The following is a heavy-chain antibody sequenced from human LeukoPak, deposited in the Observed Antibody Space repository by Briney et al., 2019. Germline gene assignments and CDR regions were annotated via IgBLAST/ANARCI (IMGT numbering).Heavy chain of an antibody. Sequence: SETLSLTCTVSGGSISSYYWSWIRQPPGKGLEWIGYIYYSGSTNYNPSLKSRVTISVDTSKNQFSLKLSSVTAADTAVYYCAGTRDGYNSGYDYWGQGTLVTVSS. CDR2: IYYSGST. D-gene: IGHD5-24*01. J-gene: IGHJ4*02. V-gene: IGHV4-59*01. CDR1: GGSISSYY. CDR3: AGTRDGYNSGYDY.